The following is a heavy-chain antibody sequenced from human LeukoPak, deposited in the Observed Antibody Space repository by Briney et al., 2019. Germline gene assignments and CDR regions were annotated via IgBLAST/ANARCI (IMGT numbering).Heavy chain of an antibody. V-gene: IGHV3-23*01. D-gene: IGHD5-24*01. CDR1: GFTFSSYA. J-gene: IGHJ5*01. CDR3: TKGEVATITYRFDS. Sequence: GGSLRLSCEASGFTFSSYAMSWVRQAPGQGLEWVSAISGSGGSTYYADSVKGRFTISRDNSKNTLYLQMNSLRAEDTAVYYCTKGEVATITYRFDSWGQGTLVAVSS. CDR2: ISGSGGST.